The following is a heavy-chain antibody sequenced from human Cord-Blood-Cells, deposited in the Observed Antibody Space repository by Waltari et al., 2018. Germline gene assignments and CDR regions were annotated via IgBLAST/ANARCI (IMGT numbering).Heavy chain of an antibody. CDR2: INPNRGGT. J-gene: IGHJ4*02. CDR3: ASSPPEQLYYFDY. D-gene: IGHD1-1*01. CDR1: GYTFTGYY. V-gene: IGHV1-2*02. Sequence: QVQLVQSGAEVKKPGASVKVSCKASGYTFTGYYMHWVRQAPGQGLEWMAWINPNRGGTNYAQKFQGRVTMTRDTSISTAYMELSRLRSDDTAVYYCASSPPEQLYYFDYWGQGTLVTVSS.